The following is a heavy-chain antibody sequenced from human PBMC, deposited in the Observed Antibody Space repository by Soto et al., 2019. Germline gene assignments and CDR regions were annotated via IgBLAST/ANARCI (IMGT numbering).Heavy chain of an antibody. J-gene: IGHJ6*02. CDR3: AGGHYDFWSGYPDYYYYYGMDV. Sequence: ASVKVSCKASGYTFTSYEINWVRQATGQGLEWMGWMNPNSGNTGYAQKFQGRVTMTRNTSISTAYMELSSLRSEDTAVYYCAGGHYDFWSGYPDYYYYYGMDVWGQGTTVTVSS. V-gene: IGHV1-8*01. CDR1: GYTFTSYE. CDR2: MNPNSGNT. D-gene: IGHD3-3*01.